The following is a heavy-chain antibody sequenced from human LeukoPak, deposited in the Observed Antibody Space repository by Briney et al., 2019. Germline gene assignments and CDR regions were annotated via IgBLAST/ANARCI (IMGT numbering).Heavy chain of an antibody. Sequence: GASVKVSCKASGYTFTSYYMHWVRQAPGQGLEWMGWMNPNSGNTGYAQKFQGRVTITRNTSISTAYMELSSLRSEDTAVYYCARGFHLRFLEWLSPQPDAFDIWGQGTMVTVSS. CDR2: MNPNSGNT. CDR1: GYTFTSYY. V-gene: IGHV1-8*03. CDR3: ARGFHLRFLEWLSPQPDAFDI. D-gene: IGHD3-3*01. J-gene: IGHJ3*02.